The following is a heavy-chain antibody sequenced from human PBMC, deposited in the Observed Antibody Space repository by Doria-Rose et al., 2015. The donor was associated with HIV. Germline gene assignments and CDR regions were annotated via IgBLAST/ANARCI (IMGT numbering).Heavy chain of an antibody. CDR3: ARPHESGDPWRFFDL. D-gene: IGHD4-17*01. CDR2: TYFSGST. V-gene: IGHV4-30-4*01. CDR1: GDSISSGHYY. Sequence: QVQLQESGPGLVKPSQTLSLTCAVSGDSISSGHYYWSWIRQPPGKGLEWIGFTYFSGSTYYNPSLKSRLSMSMDTSKNQLSLKLTSVTAADTAVYYCARPHESGDPWRFFDLWGRGTLVSVSS. J-gene: IGHJ2*01.